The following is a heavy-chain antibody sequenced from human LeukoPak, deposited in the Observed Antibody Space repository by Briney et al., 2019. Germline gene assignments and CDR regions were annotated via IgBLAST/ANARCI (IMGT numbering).Heavy chain of an antibody. J-gene: IGHJ5*02. V-gene: IGHV4-39*07. CDR3: AREVSFESRQWLVRGRGSSKWFDP. Sequence: PSETLSLTCTVSGGSISSSSYYWGWLRQPPGKGLEWIGNIYYSGGTYYNPSLKSRVTISVDTTKNQFSLKLSSVTAADTAVYYCAREVSFESRQWLVRGRGSSKWFDPWGQGTLVTVSS. CDR2: IYYSGGT. CDR1: GGSISSSSYY. D-gene: IGHD6-19*01.